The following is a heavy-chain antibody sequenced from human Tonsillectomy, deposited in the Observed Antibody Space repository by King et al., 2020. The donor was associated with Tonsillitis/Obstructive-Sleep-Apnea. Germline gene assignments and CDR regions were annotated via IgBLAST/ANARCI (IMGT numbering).Heavy chain of an antibody. CDR1: GFTFSSYD. V-gene: IGHV3-13*04. CDR2: MGVAGDT. CDR3: VRGSSGWYDFDY. J-gene: IGHJ4*02. D-gene: IGHD6-19*01. Sequence: VQLVESGGGSVQPGGSLRLSCVASGFTFSSYDMHWVRQVIGKGLEWVSGMGVAGDTYYSGSVKGRFTISRENAKNSLYLQMNTLRAGDTAVYYCVRGSSGWYDFDYWGQGALVIVSS.